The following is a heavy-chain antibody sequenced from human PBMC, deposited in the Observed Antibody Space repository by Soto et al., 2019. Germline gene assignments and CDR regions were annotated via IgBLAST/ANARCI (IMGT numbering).Heavy chain of an antibody. V-gene: IGHV4-34*01. CDR3: ARGEGQWLVFGY. CDR1: GGSFSGYY. Sequence: PXATLSLTCAVYGGSFSGYYWSWIRQPPGKGLEWIGEINHSGSTNYNPSLKSRVTISVDTSKNQFSLKLSSVTAADTAVYYCARGEGQWLVFGYWGQGTLVTVSS. J-gene: IGHJ4*02. CDR2: INHSGST. D-gene: IGHD6-19*01.